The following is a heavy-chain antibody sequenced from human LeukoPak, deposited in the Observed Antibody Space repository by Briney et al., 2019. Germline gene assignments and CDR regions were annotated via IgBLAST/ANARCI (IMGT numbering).Heavy chain of an antibody. D-gene: IGHD2-15*01. CDR2: INAGNGNT. Sequence: ASVKVSCKASGYTFTSYAMHWVRQAPGQRLEWMGWINAGNGNTKYSQKFQGRVTITRDTFASTAYMELSSLRSEDTAVYYCARTPLDCSGGSCYSLSFDYWGQGTLVTVSS. CDR1: GYTFTSYA. V-gene: IGHV1-3*01. J-gene: IGHJ4*02. CDR3: ARTPLDCSGGSCYSLSFDY.